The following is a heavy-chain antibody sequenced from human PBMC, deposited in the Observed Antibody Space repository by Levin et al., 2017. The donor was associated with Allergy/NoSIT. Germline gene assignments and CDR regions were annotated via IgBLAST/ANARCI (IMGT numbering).Heavy chain of an antibody. CDR2: IVVGSGNT. Sequence: SVKVSCKSSGFTFTSSAVQWVRQARGQRLEWIGWIVVGSGNTNYAQKFQERVTIPRDMSTSTAYMELSRLRSEDTTVYYCAAGLKWIQLWPNLFDYWGQGTLVTVSS. CDR1: GFTFTSSA. CDR3: AAGLKWIQLWPNLFDY. V-gene: IGHV1-58*01. J-gene: IGHJ4*02. D-gene: IGHD5-18*01.